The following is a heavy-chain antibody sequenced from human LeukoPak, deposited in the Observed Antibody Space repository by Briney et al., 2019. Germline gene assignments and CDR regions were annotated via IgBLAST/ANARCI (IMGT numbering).Heavy chain of an antibody. D-gene: IGHD3-10*01. CDR1: GFTFSNYG. Sequence: GGSLRLSCAASGFTFSNYGMHWVRQAPGKGLEWVTVISYDGGNKYYADSVKGRFTISRDNSKNTLFLQMDSLRAEDTAVYYCAKSPAAYGVRSYFDYWGQGTLVTVSS. CDR2: ISYDGGNK. J-gene: IGHJ4*02. V-gene: IGHV3-30*18. CDR3: AKSPAAYGVRSYFDY.